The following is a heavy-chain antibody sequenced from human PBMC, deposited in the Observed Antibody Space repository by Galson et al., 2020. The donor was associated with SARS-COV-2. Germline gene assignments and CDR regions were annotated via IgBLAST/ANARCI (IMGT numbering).Heavy chain of an antibody. CDR2: ISRSGSTI. V-gene: IGHV3-48*03. J-gene: IGHJ2*01. CDR1: GFTFSSYK. CDR3: AGDSSGSYSRDWYFDL. Sequence: GGSLRLSCAASGFTFSSYKMNWVRQAPGKGLEWLSYISRSGSTIYYADSVKGRITISRDNAKNSLYLQMNSLRAEDTAVYYCAGDSSGSYSRDWYFDLWGRGTPLTVSS. D-gene: IGHD1-26*01.